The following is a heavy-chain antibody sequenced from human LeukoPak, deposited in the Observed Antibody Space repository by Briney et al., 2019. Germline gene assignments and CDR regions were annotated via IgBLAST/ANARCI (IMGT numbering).Heavy chain of an antibody. CDR2: INPNSGDT. V-gene: IGHV1-2*02. CDR1: GYTSTGYC. CDR3: ARYMVRGETGLDY. Sequence: GASVKVSCKASGYTSTGYCMHWVRQAPGQGLEWMGWINPNSGDTNYAQNFQGRVTMTRDTSISTAYMELSRLRSDDTAVYYCARYMVRGETGLDYWGQGTLVTVSS. D-gene: IGHD3-10*01. J-gene: IGHJ4*02.